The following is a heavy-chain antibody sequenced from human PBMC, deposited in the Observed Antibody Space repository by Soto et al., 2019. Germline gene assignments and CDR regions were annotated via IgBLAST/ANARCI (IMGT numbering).Heavy chain of an antibody. D-gene: IGHD3-10*01. Sequence: QVQLVESGGGVVQRGRSLRLSCAASGFTFSSYAMHWVRQAPGKGLEWVAVISYDGSNKYYADSVKGRFTISRDNSKNTLYLQMNSLRAEDTAVYYCARVYYYGSGSDFDYWGQGTLVTVSS. CDR2: ISYDGSNK. J-gene: IGHJ4*02. CDR3: ARVYYYGSGSDFDY. V-gene: IGHV3-30-3*01. CDR1: GFTFSSYA.